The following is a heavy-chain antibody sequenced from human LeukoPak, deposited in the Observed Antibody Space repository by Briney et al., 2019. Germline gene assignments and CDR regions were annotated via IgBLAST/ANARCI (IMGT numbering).Heavy chain of an antibody. D-gene: IGHD2-2*01. J-gene: IGHJ3*02. Sequence: PSETLSLTCAVSGGSISSGGYSWSWIRQPPGKGLEWIGYIYHSGSTYYNPSLKSRVTISVDRSKNQFSLKLSSVTAADTAVYYCARNQLRDAFDIWGQGTMATVSS. V-gene: IGHV4-30-2*01. CDR3: ARNQLRDAFDI. CDR1: GGSISSGGYS. CDR2: IYHSGST.